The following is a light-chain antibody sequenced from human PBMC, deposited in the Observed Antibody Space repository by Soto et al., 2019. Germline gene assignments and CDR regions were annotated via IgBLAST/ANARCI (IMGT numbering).Light chain of an antibody. V-gene: IGKV3-11*01. CDR2: GAS. J-gene: IGKJ1*01. CDR1: QSVNIY. CDR3: QQRSNWPPT. Sequence: EIVLKHSPATLSVSPCERATLSCRASQSVNIYLAWYQQKPGQAPRLLIYGASTRATGIAARFSGSGSGTDFTLTITSLEPEDFAVYYCQQRSNWPPTFGQGTKVDIK.